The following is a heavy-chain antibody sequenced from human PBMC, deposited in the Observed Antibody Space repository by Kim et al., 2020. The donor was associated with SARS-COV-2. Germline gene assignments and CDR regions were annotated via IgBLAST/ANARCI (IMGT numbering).Heavy chain of an antibody. V-gene: IGHV3-23*01. J-gene: IGHJ4*02. CDR2: ISGSGERT. Sequence: GGSLRLSCATSGFPFSSWAMAWVRQAPGKGLEWVSGISGSGERTEYADSVMGRFTISRDNSKNTRYMHVNSLRAEDTAVYYCAHILNRAYWGLGSLVTGS. CDR1: GFPFSSWA. CDR3: AHILNRAY.